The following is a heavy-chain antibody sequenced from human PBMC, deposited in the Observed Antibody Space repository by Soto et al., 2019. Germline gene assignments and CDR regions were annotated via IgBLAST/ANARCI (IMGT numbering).Heavy chain of an antibody. Sequence: SSVQVSCTASGYRFTAYYIHWVRQAPGQGLAWMGIINPSVGNTRYTQNFQGRVTMTRDTSTNSVYLELSSLRSDDTAVYYCAKSIVTGQEFYYRMGVCGKRTTVTVAS. D-gene: IGHD2-21*02. CDR1: GYRFTAYY. J-gene: IGHJ6*04. CDR3: AKSIVTGQEFYYRMGV. CDR2: INPSVGNT. V-gene: IGHV1-46*01.